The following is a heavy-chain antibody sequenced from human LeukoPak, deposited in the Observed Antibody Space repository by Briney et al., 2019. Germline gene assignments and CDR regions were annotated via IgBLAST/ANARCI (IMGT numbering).Heavy chain of an antibody. D-gene: IGHD2-2*01. CDR1: GGSISSYY. CDR3: AKGYCSSITCYDDRGAFDY. CDR2: IYHSGST. Sequence: SETLSLTCTVSGGSISSYYWSWIRQPPGKGLEWIGYIYHSGSTYYNSSLKSRVTISVDTSKNQFSLKLSSVTAADTAVYYCAKGYCSSITCYDDRGAFDYWGQGTLVTVSS. V-gene: IGHV4-59*04. J-gene: IGHJ4*02.